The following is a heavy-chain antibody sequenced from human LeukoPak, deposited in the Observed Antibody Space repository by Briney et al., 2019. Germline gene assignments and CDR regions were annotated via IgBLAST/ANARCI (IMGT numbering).Heavy chain of an antibody. D-gene: IGHD5-18*01. V-gene: IGHV1-18*01. J-gene: IGHJ3*02. CDR2: ISAYNGNT. CDR1: GYTFTSYG. CDR3: ARDFPRGYSYGYAFDI. Sequence: ASVKVSCKASGYTFTSYGISWVRQAPGQGLEWMGWISAYNGNTNYAQKLQGRVTMTTDTSTSTAYMELSSLRSEDTAVYYCARDFPRGYSYGYAFDIWGQGTMVTVSS.